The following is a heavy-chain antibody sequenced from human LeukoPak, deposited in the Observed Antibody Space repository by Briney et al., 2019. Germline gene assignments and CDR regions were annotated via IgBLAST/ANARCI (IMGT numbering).Heavy chain of an antibody. CDR2: ISDSGRNT. CDR3: ARHDWLSGVSYQYYFDY. V-gene: IGHV3-23*01. Sequence: GGSLRLSCAASGFTFSNYAMSWVRQAPGKGLEWVSSISDSGRNTYYADSVKGRFTISRDNSKNTLYLQMNSLRAEDTAVYYCARHDWLSGVSYQYYFDYWGQGTLVTVSS. CDR1: GFTFSNYA. J-gene: IGHJ4*02. D-gene: IGHD3-9*01.